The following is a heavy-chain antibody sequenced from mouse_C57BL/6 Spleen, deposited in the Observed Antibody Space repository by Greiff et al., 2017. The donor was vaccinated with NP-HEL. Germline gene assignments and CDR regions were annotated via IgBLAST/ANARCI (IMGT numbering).Heavy chain of an antibody. Sequence: EVKVVESGGGLVKPGGSLKLSCAASGFTFSSYTMSWVRQTPEKRLEWVATISGGGGNTYYPDSVKGRFTISRDNAKNTLYLQMSSLRSEDTALYYCARQKDTPIYYGYDGGWYFDVWGTGTTVTVSS. D-gene: IGHD2-2*01. J-gene: IGHJ1*03. CDR2: ISGGGGNT. V-gene: IGHV5-9*01. CDR1: GFTFSSYT. CDR3: ARQKDTPIYYGYDGGWYFDV.